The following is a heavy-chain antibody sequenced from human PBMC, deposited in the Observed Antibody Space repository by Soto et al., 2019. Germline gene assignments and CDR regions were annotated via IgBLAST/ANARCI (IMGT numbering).Heavy chain of an antibody. J-gene: IGHJ6*02. CDR2: ISSSSSYI. Sequence: GVSLRLSCAASGFTFSSYSMNWVRQAPGKGLEWVSSISSSSSYIYYADSVKGRFTISRDNAKNSLYLQMNSLRAEDTAVYYCPTESRIIHRSGGRRYSPYHGMDVWGQGTTVTVSS. CDR3: PTESRIIHRSGGRRYSPYHGMDV. CDR1: GFTFSSYS. V-gene: IGHV3-21*01. D-gene: IGHD2-15*01.